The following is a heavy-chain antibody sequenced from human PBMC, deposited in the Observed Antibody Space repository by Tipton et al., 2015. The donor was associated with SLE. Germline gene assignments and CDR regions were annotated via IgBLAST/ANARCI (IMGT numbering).Heavy chain of an antibody. CDR1: GYSISSGYY. CDR3: ARAYDFWSGYYWYFDL. J-gene: IGHJ2*01. CDR2: IYHAGST. Sequence: TLSLTCNVSGYSISSGYYWAWIRQPPGRGLEWIGSIYHAGSTYYNPSLKSRVTISVDTSKNQFSLKLSSVTAADTAVYYCARAYDFWSGYYWYFDLWGRGTLVPVSS. D-gene: IGHD3-3*01. V-gene: IGHV4-38-2*02.